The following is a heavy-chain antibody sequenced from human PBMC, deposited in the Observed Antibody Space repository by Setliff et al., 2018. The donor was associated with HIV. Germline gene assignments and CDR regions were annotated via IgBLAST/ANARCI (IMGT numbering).Heavy chain of an antibody. Sequence: GASVKVSCKASGYSFTNYAITWVRQAPGHGLEWMGWLTTYNANKNLAQKFQGRVTMTTDTSTNTAYMELRSLRSDDTAVYYCARVPLSGWLYFDYWGQGTLVTVSS. D-gene: IGHD6-19*01. J-gene: IGHJ4*02. CDR2: LTTYNANK. CDR1: GYSFTNYA. CDR3: ARVPLSGWLYFDY. V-gene: IGHV1-18*01.